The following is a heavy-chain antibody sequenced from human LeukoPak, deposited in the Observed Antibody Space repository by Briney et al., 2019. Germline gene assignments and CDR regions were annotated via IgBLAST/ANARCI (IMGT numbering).Heavy chain of an antibody. CDR2: IYYSGST. CDR1: GGSISSYY. J-gene: IGHJ4*02. V-gene: IGHV4-59*08. D-gene: IGHD3-22*01. Sequence: PSETLSLTCTVSGGSISSYYWSWIRQPPGKGLEWIGYIYYSGSTNYNPSLKSRVTISVDTSKNQFSLKLSSVTAADTAVYYCARLIDYYDSSGLFDYWGQGTLVTVSS. CDR3: ARLIDYYDSSGLFDY.